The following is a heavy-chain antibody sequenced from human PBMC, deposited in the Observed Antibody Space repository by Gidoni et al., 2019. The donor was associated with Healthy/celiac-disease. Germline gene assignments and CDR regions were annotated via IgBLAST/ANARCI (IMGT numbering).Heavy chain of an antibody. CDR2: IWYDGSNK. V-gene: IGHV3-33*01. J-gene: IGHJ3*02. CDR1: GFTFSSYG. Sequence: QVQLVESGGGVVQPGRSLRLSCAASGFTFSSYGMHWVNQAPGKGLEWVAVIWYDGSNKYYADSVKGRFTISRDNSKNTLYLQMNSLRAEDTAVYYCARWGDAFDIWGQGTMVTVSS. D-gene: IGHD3-16*01. CDR3: ARWGDAFDI.